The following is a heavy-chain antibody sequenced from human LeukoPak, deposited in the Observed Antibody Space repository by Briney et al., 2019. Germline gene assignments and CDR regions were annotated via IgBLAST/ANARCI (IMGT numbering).Heavy chain of an antibody. V-gene: IGHV4-34*01. CDR1: GGSFSGYY. J-gene: IGHJ6*03. D-gene: IGHD2-2*01. CDR2: INHSGST. Sequence: PSETLSLTCAVYGGSFSGYYWSWIRQPPGKGLEWIGEINHSGSTNYNPSLKSRVTISVDTSKNQFSLKLSSVTAADTAVYYCGGSSSYYYMDVWGKGTTVTISS. CDR3: GGSSSYYYMDV.